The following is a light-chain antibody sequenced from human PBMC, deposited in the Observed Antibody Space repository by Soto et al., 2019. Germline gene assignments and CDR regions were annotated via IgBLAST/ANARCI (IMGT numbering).Light chain of an antibody. CDR3: QQYYSIQLT. Sequence: DIVMTQSPDSLAVSLGERATINCKSSQSVLYSSNNKNYLAWYQQKPGQPPKLLIYWASTRESGVPDRFSGSGSGTDFTLTISSLQDEDVAVYYCQQYYSIQLTLGGGTKV. CDR1: QSVLYSSNNKNY. CDR2: WAS. V-gene: IGKV4-1*01. J-gene: IGKJ4*01.